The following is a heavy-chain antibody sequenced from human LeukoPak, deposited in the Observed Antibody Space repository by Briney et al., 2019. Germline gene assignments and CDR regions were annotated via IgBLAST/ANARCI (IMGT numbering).Heavy chain of an antibody. Sequence: SETLSLTCTVSGGSISSYFWSWIRQPAGKGLEWIGRIYSSGSTNYNPSLKSRVTISVDKSSNQFSLNLTSVTAADTAVYYCARDGNGSRAFDFWGQGTLVTVFS. D-gene: IGHD2-15*01. V-gene: IGHV4-4*07. CDR1: GGSISSYF. CDR2: IYSSGST. J-gene: IGHJ4*02. CDR3: ARDGNGSRAFDF.